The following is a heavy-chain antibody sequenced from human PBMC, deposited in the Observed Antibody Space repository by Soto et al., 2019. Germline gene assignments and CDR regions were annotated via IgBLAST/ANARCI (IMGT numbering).Heavy chain of an antibody. CDR3: ARGRGYSHGGTKFDP. CDR2: INHSGST. CDR1: GGSFSGYY. D-gene: IGHD5-18*01. V-gene: IGHV4-34*01. Sequence: KTSETLSLTCAVYGGSFSGYYWSWIRQPPGKGLEWIGEINHSGSTNYNPSLKSRVTISVDTSKNQFSLKLSSVTAADTAVYYCARGRGYSHGGTKFDPWGQGTLVTVSS. J-gene: IGHJ5*02.